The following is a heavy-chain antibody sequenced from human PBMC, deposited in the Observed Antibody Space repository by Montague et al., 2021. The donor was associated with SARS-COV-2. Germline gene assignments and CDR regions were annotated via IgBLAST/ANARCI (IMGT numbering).Heavy chain of an antibody. CDR3: ARGTGYDYYFDC. CDR1: GGSISDYY. J-gene: IGHJ4*02. Sequence: SETLSLTRSVSGGSISDYYWNWIRQPPGEGLEWIGYIYYNTGNTNYNPSLQSRVTISLDTSKNQFSLNLRSVTAADTALYFCARGTGYDYYFDCWGLGTLVTVSS. CDR2: IYYNTGNT. D-gene: IGHD5-12*01. V-gene: IGHV4-59*01.